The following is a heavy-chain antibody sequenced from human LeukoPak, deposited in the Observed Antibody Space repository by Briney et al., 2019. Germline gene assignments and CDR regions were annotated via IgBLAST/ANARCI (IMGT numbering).Heavy chain of an antibody. CDR3: ARHGYSSSWYYWFDP. CDR1: GGSISSSSYY. D-gene: IGHD6-13*01. V-gene: IGHV4-39*01. CDR2: MYSSGST. J-gene: IGHJ5*02. Sequence: SESLSLTCTVSGGSISSSSYYWGWIRQPPGKGLEWIGSMYSSGSTYYNPSLKSRVTISVDTSKNQFSLKLSSVTAADTAVYYCARHGYSSSWYYWFDPWGQGTLVTVSS.